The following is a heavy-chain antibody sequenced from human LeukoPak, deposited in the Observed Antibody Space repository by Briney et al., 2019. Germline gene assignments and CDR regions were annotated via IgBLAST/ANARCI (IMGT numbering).Heavy chain of an antibody. D-gene: IGHD3-22*01. J-gene: IGHJ4*02. Sequence: ASVKVSCKVSGYTLTELSMHWVRQAPGKGLEWMGGFDPEDGETIYAQKFQGRVTMTEDTSTDTAYMELSSLRSEDTAVYYCAAALYYYDSSGYYPTDYWGQGTLVTVSS. CDR1: GYTLTELS. CDR2: FDPEDGET. CDR3: AAALYYYDSSGYYPTDY. V-gene: IGHV1-24*01.